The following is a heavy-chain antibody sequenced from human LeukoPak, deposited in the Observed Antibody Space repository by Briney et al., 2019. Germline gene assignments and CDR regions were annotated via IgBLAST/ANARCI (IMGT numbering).Heavy chain of an antibody. D-gene: IGHD4-23*01. J-gene: IGHJ4*02. CDR2: ISAYNGNT. CDR3: ARTLTVVTSATDY. CDR1: GGTFSSYA. Sequence: ASVKVSCKASGGTFSSYAISWVRQAPGQGLEWMGWISAYNGNTNYAQKLQGRVTVTTDTSTSTAYMELRSLRSDDTAVYYCARTLTVVTSATDYWGQGTLVTVSS. V-gene: IGHV1-18*01.